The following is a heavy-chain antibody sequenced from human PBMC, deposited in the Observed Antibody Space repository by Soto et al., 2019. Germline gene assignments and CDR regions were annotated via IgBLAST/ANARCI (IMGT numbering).Heavy chain of an antibody. V-gene: IGHV3-7*01. CDR2: IKQDGSEK. CDR3: ARGRGCSTGCHNFDY. D-gene: IGHD2-2*01. Sequence: EVQLVESGGGLVQPGGSLRLSCAASGFTFSSYWMSWVRQAPGKGLEWVANIKQDGSEKYYVDSVKGRFTISRDNAKNSLYVQMNSLRAEDTAVYYCARGRGCSTGCHNFDYWGQGTLVTVSS. J-gene: IGHJ4*02. CDR1: GFTFSSYW.